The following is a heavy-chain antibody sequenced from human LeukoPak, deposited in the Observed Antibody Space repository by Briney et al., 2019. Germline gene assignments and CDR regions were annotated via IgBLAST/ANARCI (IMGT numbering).Heavy chain of an antibody. D-gene: IGHD5-24*01. J-gene: IGHJ4*02. CDR2: ISAYNGNT. CDR1: GYTFTSHG. CDR3: ARDPAAFEMATIYRFGY. V-gene: IGHV1-18*01. Sequence: GASVKVSCKASGYTFTSHGISWVRQATGQGLEWMGWISAYNGNTNYAQKLQGRVTMTTDTSTSTAYMELRSLRSDDTAVYYCARDPAAFEMATIYRFGYWGQGTLVTVSS.